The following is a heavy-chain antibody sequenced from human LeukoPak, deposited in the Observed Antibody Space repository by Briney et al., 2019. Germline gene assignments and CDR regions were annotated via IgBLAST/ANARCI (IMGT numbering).Heavy chain of an antibody. Sequence: ASVKVSCKASGYTFTSYGISWVRQAPGQGLEWMGWISAYNGNTNYAQKLQGRVTMTTDTSTSTAYMELRSLRSDDTAVYYCARHYDFWSGPSRYYYYMDVWGKGTTVTVSS. CDR3: ARHYDFWSGPSRYYYYMDV. CDR1: GYTFTSYG. J-gene: IGHJ6*03. V-gene: IGHV1-18*01. D-gene: IGHD3-3*01. CDR2: ISAYNGNT.